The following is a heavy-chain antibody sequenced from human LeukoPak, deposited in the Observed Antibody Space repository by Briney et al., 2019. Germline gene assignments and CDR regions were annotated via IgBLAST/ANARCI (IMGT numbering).Heavy chain of an antibody. J-gene: IGHJ4*02. Sequence: AGGSLRLSCAASGFTVSSNYMSWVRQAPGKGLEWVSVIYSGGSTYYADSVKGRFTISRDNSKNTLYLQMNSLRAEDTAVYYCARATPYYDILTGYQRGYYFDYWGQGTLVTVSS. V-gene: IGHV3-53*01. CDR1: GFTVSSNY. CDR3: ARATPYYDILTGYQRGYYFDY. D-gene: IGHD3-9*01. CDR2: IYSGGST.